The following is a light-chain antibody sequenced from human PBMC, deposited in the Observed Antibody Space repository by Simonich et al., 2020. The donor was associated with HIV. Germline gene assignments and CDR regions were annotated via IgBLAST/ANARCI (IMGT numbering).Light chain of an antibody. V-gene: IGKV3-11*01. CDR3: QQRSNWRGT. J-gene: IGKJ3*01. CDR2: DAS. Sequence: EIVLTQSPATLSLSPGERATLSCRASQSVSSYLAWYQQKPGQAPRLRIYDASNRATGIPARFSGSGSGTDFTLTISSLEPEDFAVYYCQQRSNWRGTFGPGTKVDIK. CDR1: QSVSSY.